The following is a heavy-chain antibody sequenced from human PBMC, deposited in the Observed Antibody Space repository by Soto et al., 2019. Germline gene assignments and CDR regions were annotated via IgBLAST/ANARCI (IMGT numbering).Heavy chain of an antibody. V-gene: IGHV3-23*01. CDR2: ISGSGGST. Sequence: GGSLRLSCAASGFTFSSYAMSWVRQAPGKGLEWVSAISGSGGSTYYADSVKGRFTISRDNSKNTLYLQMNSLRAEDTAVYYCAKDFPEDIVVVPAAPYRDYWGQGTLVTVSS. CDR3: AKDFPEDIVVVPAAPYRDY. J-gene: IGHJ4*02. D-gene: IGHD2-2*01. CDR1: GFTFSSYA.